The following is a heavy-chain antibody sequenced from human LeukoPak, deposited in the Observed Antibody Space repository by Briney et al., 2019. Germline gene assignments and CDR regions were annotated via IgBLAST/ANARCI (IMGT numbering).Heavy chain of an antibody. CDR3: ARTSMRMATAGLVDY. J-gene: IGHJ4*02. CDR1: GFTFYNYA. D-gene: IGHD5-24*01. Sequence: GGSLRLSCAASGFTFYNYAMNWVRQAPGKGLEWVSTISNNGGSTYYADSVRGRFTISRDNSKNRLSLQMNSLRTEDTAVYYCARTSMRMATAGLVDYWGQGTLVTVSS. V-gene: IGHV3-23*01. CDR2: ISNNGGST.